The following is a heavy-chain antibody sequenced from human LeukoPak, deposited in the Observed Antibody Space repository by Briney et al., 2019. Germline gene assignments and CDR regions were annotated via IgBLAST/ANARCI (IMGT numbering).Heavy chain of an antibody. Sequence: GGTLRLSCAASGFTFSGYWMSWVRQAPGKGLEWVANIKPDGSERYYVDSVKGRFTISRDNAKNSLYLQMDSLRAEDTAVYYCARGRGVDYWGRGTLVTVSS. J-gene: IGHJ4*02. D-gene: IGHD5-24*01. CDR1: GFTFSGYW. V-gene: IGHV3-7*01. CDR2: IKPDGSER. CDR3: ARGRGVDY.